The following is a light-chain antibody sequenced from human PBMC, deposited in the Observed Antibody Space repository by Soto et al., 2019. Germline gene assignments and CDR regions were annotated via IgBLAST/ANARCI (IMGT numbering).Light chain of an antibody. J-gene: IGKJ1*01. CDR3: QQYGKT. CDR2: GAS. CDR1: QSVSISY. V-gene: IGKV3-20*01. Sequence: IVLTHSPATLSVSPGEIATFSCRASQSVSISYLAFYQQKPGQAPRLLIYGASSRATGIPDKFSGSGSGTAFTLTISRLEPEDFAVYYCQQYGKTFGQGTKVDIK.